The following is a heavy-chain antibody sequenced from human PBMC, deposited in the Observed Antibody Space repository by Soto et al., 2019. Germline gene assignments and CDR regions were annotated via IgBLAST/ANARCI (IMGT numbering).Heavy chain of an antibody. V-gene: IGHV2-70*11. CDR3: ARSSRARHDYHYMDV. J-gene: IGHJ6*03. CDR1: EFSLSTSGMC. CDR2: IDWDDDK. Sequence: TGPTLVNPTQTLTLTCTFSEFSLSTSGMCVSWIRQPPGKALEWLARIDWDDDKYYSTSLETRLTISKDTSKNQVVLIMTNMDPVDTATYYCARSSRARHDYHYMDVWGKGTTVTVSS.